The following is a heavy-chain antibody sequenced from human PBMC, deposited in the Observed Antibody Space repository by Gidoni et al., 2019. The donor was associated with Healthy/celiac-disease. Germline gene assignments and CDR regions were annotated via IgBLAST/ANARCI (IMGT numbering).Heavy chain of an antibody. D-gene: IGHD3-22*01. CDR1: GGSISSSSYY. CDR3: ANVGNDDSSGYKSTPGYFDY. J-gene: IGHJ4*02. Sequence: QLQLQESGPGLVKPSETLSLTCTVSGGSISSSSYYWGWIRQPPGKGLEWIGSIYYSGSTYYNPSLKSRVTISVDTSKNQFSLKLSSVTAADTAVYYCANVGNDDSSGYKSTPGYFDYWGQGTLVTVSS. CDR2: IYYSGST. V-gene: IGHV4-39*01.